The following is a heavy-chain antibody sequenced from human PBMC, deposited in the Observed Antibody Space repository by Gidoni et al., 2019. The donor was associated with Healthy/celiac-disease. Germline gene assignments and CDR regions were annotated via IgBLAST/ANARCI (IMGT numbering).Heavy chain of an antibody. D-gene: IGHD6-19*01. V-gene: IGHV4-59*01. CDR2: IYYSGST. Sequence: QVQLQESGPGLVKPSETLSLTCPVSGGSTSSYYWSWIRQPPGKGLEWIGYIYYSGSTNYNPSLKSRVTIPVETSKNQFSLKLSSVTAADTAVYYCASSPIIAVAGTGYFDYWGQGTLVTVSS. CDR1: GGSTSSYY. CDR3: ASSPIIAVAGTGYFDY. J-gene: IGHJ4*02.